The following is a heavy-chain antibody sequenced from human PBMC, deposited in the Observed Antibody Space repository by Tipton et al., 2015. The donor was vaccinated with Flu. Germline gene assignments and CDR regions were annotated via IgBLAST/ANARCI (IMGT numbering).Heavy chain of an antibody. J-gene: IGHJ3*01. Sequence: TLSLTCTVSGVSLISHYWAWIRQPPGKGLEFIGDIFHSGSTSYNPSLKSRVTMSVDTSKNQFSLKVTSMTAADTAMYYCARDTVITMNQGDAFAVWGRGIMVTVSS. V-gene: IGHV4-59*11. CDR2: IFHSGST. CDR3: ARDTVITMNQGDAFAV. CDR1: GVSLISHY. D-gene: IGHD3-22*01.